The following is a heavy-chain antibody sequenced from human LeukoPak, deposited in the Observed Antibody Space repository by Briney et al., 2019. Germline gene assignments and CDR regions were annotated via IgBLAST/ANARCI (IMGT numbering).Heavy chain of an antibody. Sequence: SETLSLTCTVPGGSISSYYWSWIRQPPGKGLEWIGYIYYSGGTNYNPSLQSRVTISLDTSKNQFSLKLSSVTAADTAVYYCARRVAVAANYLDSWVQGTLVTVSS. CDR3: ARRVAVAANYLDS. J-gene: IGHJ4*02. CDR2: IYYSGGT. D-gene: IGHD6-19*01. V-gene: IGHV4-59*08. CDR1: GGSISSYY.